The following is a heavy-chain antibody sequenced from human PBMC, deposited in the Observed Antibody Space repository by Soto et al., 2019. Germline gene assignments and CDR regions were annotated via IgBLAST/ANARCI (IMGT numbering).Heavy chain of an antibody. V-gene: IGHV1-69*13. CDR3: ARLAYSSGWYKGGGMDV. CDR2: IIPIFGTA. D-gene: IGHD6-19*01. J-gene: IGHJ6*02. Sequence: SVKVSCKASGGTFSSYAISWVRQAPGQGLEWMGGIIPIFGTANYAQKFQGRVTITADESTSTAYMELSSLRSEGTAVYYCARLAYSSGWYKGGGMDVWGQGTTVTVSS. CDR1: GGTFSSYA.